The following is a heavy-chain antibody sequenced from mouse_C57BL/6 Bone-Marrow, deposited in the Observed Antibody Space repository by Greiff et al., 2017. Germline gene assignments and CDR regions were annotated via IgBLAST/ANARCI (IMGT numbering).Heavy chain of an antibody. CDR2: IYPRSGNT. V-gene: IGHV1-81*01. CDR1: GYTFTSYG. CDR3: GSPPYYYGKGNWYFDV. Sequence: QVQLQQSGAELARPGASVKLSCKASGYTFTSYGISWVKQRTGQGLEWFGEIYPRSGNTYYNEKCKGKAPLTADKSSSTAYMELRSLTSEDSAVYYCGSPPYYYGKGNWYFDVWGTGTTVTVSS. J-gene: IGHJ1*03. D-gene: IGHD1-1*01.